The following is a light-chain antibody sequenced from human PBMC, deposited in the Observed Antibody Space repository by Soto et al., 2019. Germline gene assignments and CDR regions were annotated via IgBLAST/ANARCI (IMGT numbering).Light chain of an antibody. V-gene: IGLV2-8*01. CDR1: SSDVGGYNY. J-gene: IGLJ2*01. CDR2: EVS. Sequence: QSALTQPPSASGSPGQSVTISCTGTSSDVGGYNYVSWYQQHPGEAPKLMIYEVSKRPSGVPDRFSGSKSGNTASLTVSGLQAEDEADYYCSSYAGSNNPVVFGGGTKLTVL. CDR3: SSYAGSNNPVV.